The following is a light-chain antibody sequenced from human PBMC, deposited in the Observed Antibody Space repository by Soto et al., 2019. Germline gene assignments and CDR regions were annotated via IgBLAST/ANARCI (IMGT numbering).Light chain of an antibody. V-gene: IGLV2-18*01. Sequence: QSALTQPPSVSGSPGQSVTISCTGTSSDFGSYNRVSWYQRPPGTGPKLMIYEVSNRPSGVPDRFSGSKSGNTASLTISGLQAGDEAEYYCSLYTTDSTYVFGTGIKVNVL. CDR2: EVS. CDR1: SSDFGSYNR. CDR3: SLYTTDSTYV. J-gene: IGLJ1*01.